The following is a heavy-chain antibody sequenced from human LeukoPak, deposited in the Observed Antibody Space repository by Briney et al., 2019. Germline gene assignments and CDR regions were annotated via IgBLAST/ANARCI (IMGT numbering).Heavy chain of an antibody. Sequence: ASVKVSCKASGYTFTSYFIHWVRQAPGQGLEWMGIINPSSDRTSYAQMFQDRVTMTRDTSTSTVYMELSSLRSEDTAVYYCARAYYYDSSGLVGNWFDPWGQGTLVTVSS. V-gene: IGHV1-46*01. J-gene: IGHJ5*02. D-gene: IGHD3-22*01. CDR2: INPSSDRT. CDR3: ARAYYYDSSGLVGNWFDP. CDR1: GYTFTSYF.